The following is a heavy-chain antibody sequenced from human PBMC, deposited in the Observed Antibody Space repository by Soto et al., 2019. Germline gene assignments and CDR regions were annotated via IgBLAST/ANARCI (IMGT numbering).Heavy chain of an antibody. CDR2: IYYSGST. CDR1: GGSISSGGYY. CDR3: ARGWIQLWDWLPGWFDP. J-gene: IGHJ5*02. V-gene: IGHV4-31*03. Sequence: SETLSLTCTVSGGSISSGGYYWSWIRQHPGKGLEWIGYIYYSGSTYYNPSLKSRVTISVDTSKNQFSLKLSSVTAADTAVYYCARGWIQLWDWLPGWFDPWGQGTLVTVSS. D-gene: IGHD5-18*01.